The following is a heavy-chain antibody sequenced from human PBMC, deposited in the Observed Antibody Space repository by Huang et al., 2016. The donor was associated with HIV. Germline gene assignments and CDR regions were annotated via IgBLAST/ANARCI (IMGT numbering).Heavy chain of an antibody. CDR2: VSAYNGNT. Sequence: QVQLVQSGAEVKKPGASVKVSCKASGYTFTSYGSSWVRHAPGQGLEWMGWVSAYNGNTNDAQKPQGRVTMTTDTATSTAYMELRSLGSDDTAVDYCARAGGYYYYGMDVWGQGTTVTVSS. D-gene: IGHD2-15*01. J-gene: IGHJ6*02. CDR1: GYTFTSYG. CDR3: ARAGGYYYYGMDV. V-gene: IGHV1-18*04.